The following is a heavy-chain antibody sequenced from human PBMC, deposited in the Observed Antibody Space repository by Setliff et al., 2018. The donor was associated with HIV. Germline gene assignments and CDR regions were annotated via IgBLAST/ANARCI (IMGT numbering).Heavy chain of an antibody. CDR3: ARHPTNWGSTGYYYYYMDV. J-gene: IGHJ6*03. Sequence: SETLSLTCTVSGGSISISSHYWGWIRQPPGKGLEWIGRIYHSGITYYNASLKSRVSISVDTSKNQFSVKLNSVTAADTAVYYCARHPTNWGSTGYYYYYMDVWGRGTTVTVSS. CDR1: GGSISISSHY. D-gene: IGHD7-27*01. CDR2: IYHSGIT. V-gene: IGHV4-39*01.